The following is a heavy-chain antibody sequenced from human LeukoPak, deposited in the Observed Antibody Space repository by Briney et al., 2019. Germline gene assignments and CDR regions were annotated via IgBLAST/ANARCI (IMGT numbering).Heavy chain of an antibody. Sequence: GGSLRLSCAASGFTFSSNYMNWVRQAPGKGLEWVSVIYPVGETYYSDLVKGRFTQSRDNSKNTMYLQMNSLRAEDTAAYYCASPISGQSFDIWGQGTMVTVSS. D-gene: IGHD6-19*01. J-gene: IGHJ3*02. CDR1: GFTFSSNY. V-gene: IGHV3-53*01. CDR3: ASPISGQSFDI. CDR2: IYPVGET.